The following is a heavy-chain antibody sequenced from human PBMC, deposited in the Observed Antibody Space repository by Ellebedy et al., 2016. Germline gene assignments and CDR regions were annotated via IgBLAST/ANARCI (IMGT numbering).Heavy chain of an antibody. D-gene: IGHD6-19*01. J-gene: IGHJ3*01. CDR3: AKWNGGWYAFEV. V-gene: IGHV4-59*02. CDR2: VFHTGTT. Sequence: SETLSLTCNVSGGSVSSDYWNWIRRPPGKGLEWIGYVFHTGTTHYNPSLKSRVTMSVDTSTSQFSLRLTSVTAADTAVYYCAKWNGGWYAFEVWGQGTMVTVSS. CDR1: GGSVSSDY.